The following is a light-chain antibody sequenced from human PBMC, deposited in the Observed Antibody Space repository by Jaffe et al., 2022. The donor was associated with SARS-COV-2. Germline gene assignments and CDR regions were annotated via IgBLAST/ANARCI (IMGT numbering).Light chain of an antibody. CDR1: QSVSSTY. V-gene: IGKV3-20*01. CDR3: QQYGSSPPT. CDR2: GAS. J-gene: IGKJ1*01. Sequence: EIVLTQSPGTLSLSPGERATLSCRTSQSVSSTYLAWYQQKPGQAPRLLIYGASSRATAIPDRFSGSGSGTDFTLTISRLEPEDFAVYYCQQYGSSPPTFGQGTNVEIK.